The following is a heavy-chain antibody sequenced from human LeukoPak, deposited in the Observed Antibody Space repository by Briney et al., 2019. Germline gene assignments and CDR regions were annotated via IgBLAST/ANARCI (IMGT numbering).Heavy chain of an antibody. CDR3: AILYYYGSGSPYDY. Sequence: GGSLRLSCAASGFTIRSNYMSWVRQAPGKGLEWVSAISGSGGSTYYADSVKGRFTISRDNSKNTLYLQMNSLRAEDTAVYYCAILYYYGSGSPYDYWGQGTLVTVSP. CDR1: GFTIRSNY. J-gene: IGHJ4*02. V-gene: IGHV3-23*01. CDR2: ISGSGGST. D-gene: IGHD3-10*01.